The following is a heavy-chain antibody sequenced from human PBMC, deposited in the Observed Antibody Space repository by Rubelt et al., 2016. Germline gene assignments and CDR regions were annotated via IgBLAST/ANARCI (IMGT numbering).Heavy chain of an antibody. V-gene: IGHV1-18*01. Sequence: QVQLVQSGAEVKKPGASVKVSCKASGYTFTSYGISWVRQAPGHGLEWMGWISAYTGNTNYAQKLQARVTMTTDTSTSTAYMELRSLRSDDTAVYYCARRDGYNWDDAFDIWGQGTMVTVSS. J-gene: IGHJ3*02. CDR2: ISAYTGNT. CDR3: ARRDGYNWDDAFDI. CDR1: GYTFTSYG. D-gene: IGHD5-24*01.